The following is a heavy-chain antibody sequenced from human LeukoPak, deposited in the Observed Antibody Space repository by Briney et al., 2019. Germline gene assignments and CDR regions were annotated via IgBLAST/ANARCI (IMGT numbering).Heavy chain of an antibody. CDR2: ISDDGGNK. CDR3: AIIGAAAGTTSAKKFDD. V-gene: IGHV3-30*03. Sequence: GGSLRLSCAASRFTLSSYGIHWVRQAPGKGLQWVAAISDDGGNKYYSDSMKGRFTISRDNSQNLVYLQMNSLRTEDTAVYYCAIIGAAAGTTSAKKFDDWGQGTLVTVSS. CDR1: RFTLSSYG. D-gene: IGHD1-14*01. J-gene: IGHJ4*02.